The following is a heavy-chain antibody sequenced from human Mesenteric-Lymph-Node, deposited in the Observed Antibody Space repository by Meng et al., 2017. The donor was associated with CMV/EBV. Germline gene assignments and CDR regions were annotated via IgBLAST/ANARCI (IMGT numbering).Heavy chain of an antibody. Sequence: SFSGYYCSWIRQPPGKGLEWIGEINHSGSTNYNPSLKSRVTISIDTSKNQFSLRLSSVTAADSAVYYCAAGRSRGYCSSSSCYHFDYWGQGTLVTAPQ. CDR2: INHSGST. CDR3: AAGRSRGYCSSSSCYHFDY. CDR1: SFSGYY. J-gene: IGHJ4*02. D-gene: IGHD2-2*01. V-gene: IGHV4-34*13.